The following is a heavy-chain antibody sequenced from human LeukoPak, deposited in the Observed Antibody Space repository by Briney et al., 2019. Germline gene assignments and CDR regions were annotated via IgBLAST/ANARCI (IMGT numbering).Heavy chain of an antibody. CDR2: INPDGSGK. D-gene: IGHD3-16*01. CDR1: GFTLSTYW. V-gene: IGHV3-7*01. CDR3: ASWGAGGNS. Sequence: GGSLRLSCEASGFTLSTYWIDWVRQVPGKGLDWVANINPDGSGKRYVDSVKGRFTIARDNADNSLSLQMNSLRAEDTAVYYCASWGAGGNSWGQGTLVTVSS. J-gene: IGHJ4*02.